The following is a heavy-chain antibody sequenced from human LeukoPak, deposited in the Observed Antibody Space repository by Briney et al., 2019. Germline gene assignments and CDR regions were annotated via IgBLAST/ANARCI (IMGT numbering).Heavy chain of an antibody. CDR3: ARVQNTWCWAFDI. V-gene: IGHV3-7*01. CDR2: IKQDGSEK. D-gene: IGHD4/OR15-4a*01. CDR1: GFTFSSYW. J-gene: IGHJ3*02. Sequence: GGSLRLSCAASGFTFSSYWMNWVRQAPGKGLEWVANIKQDGSEKYYVDSVKGRFTISRDNAKNSLYLQMNSLRAEDTAVYYCARVQNTWCWAFDIWGQGTMVTVSS.